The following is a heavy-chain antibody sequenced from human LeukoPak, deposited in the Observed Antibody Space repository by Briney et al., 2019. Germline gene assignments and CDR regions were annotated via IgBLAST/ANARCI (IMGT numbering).Heavy chain of an antibody. CDR2: IRYDGSNK. J-gene: IGHJ4*02. D-gene: IGHD4-17*01. CDR3: AKTLSSYGRSDY. CDR1: GFTFSSYG. Sequence: GGSLRLSCAASGFTFSSYGMHWVHQAPGKGLEWVAFIRYDGSNKYYADSVKGRFTISRDNSKNTLYLQMNSLRAEDTAVYYCAKTLSSYGRSDYWGPGTLVTVSS. V-gene: IGHV3-30*02.